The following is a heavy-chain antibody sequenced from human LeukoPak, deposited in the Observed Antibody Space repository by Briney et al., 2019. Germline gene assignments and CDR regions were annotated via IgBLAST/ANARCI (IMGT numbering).Heavy chain of an antibody. V-gene: IGHV3-30*01. CDR1: GFTFSSYA. Sequence: GGSLRLSCAASGFTFSSYAMHWVRQAPGKGLEWVAVISYDGSNKYYADSVKGRFTISRDNSKNTLYLQMNSLRAEDTAVYYCARAGLVDYSGQGTLVTVSS. CDR2: ISYDGSNK. J-gene: IGHJ4*02. CDR3: ARAGLVDY. D-gene: IGHD6-19*01.